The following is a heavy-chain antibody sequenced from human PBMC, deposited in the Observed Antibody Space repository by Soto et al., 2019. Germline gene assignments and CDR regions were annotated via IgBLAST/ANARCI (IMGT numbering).Heavy chain of an antibody. V-gene: IGHV3-30*18. CDR3: AKEGRRIAVAGSEAFDI. CDR1: GFTFSSYG. D-gene: IGHD6-19*01. CDR2: ISYDGSNK. J-gene: IGHJ3*02. Sequence: QVQLVESGGGVVQPGRSLRLSCAASGFTFSSYGMHWVRQAPGKGLEWVAVISYDGSNKYYAESVKGRFTISRDNSKNTLYLQMNSLRAEDTAVYYCAKEGRRIAVAGSEAFDIWCQGTMVTVSS.